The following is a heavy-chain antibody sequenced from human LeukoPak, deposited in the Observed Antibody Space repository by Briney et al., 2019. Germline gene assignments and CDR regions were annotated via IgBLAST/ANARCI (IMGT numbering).Heavy chain of an antibody. V-gene: IGHV3-23*01. CDR3: AKECPQWLVPFDY. J-gene: IGHJ4*02. CDR1: GFTFNNYA. Sequence: GGSLRLSCAASGFTFNNYAMNWVRQAPGKGLEWVSSISGGGETTYYADSVKGRFTISRDNSKNTLYLQMNSLRAEDTAVYYCAKECPQWLVPFDYWGQGTLVTVSS. D-gene: IGHD6-19*01. CDR2: ISGGGETT.